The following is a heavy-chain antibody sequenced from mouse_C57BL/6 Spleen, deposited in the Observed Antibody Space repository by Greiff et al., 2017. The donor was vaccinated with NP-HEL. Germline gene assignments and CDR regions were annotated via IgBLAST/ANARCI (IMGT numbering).Heavy chain of an antibody. CDR2: IYPGSGNT. CDR1: GYTFTDYY. Sequence: QVQLQQSGAELVRPGASVKLSCKASGYTFTDYYINWVKQRPGQGLEWIARIYPGSGNTYYNEKFTGKAKLTAEKSSSTAYMQLSSLTSEDSAVYFCARSDAWFAYWGQGTLVTVSA. V-gene: IGHV1-76*01. CDR3: ARSDAWFAY. J-gene: IGHJ3*01.